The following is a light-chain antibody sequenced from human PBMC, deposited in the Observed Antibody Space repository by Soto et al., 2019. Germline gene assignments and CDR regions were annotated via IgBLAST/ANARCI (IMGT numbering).Light chain of an antibody. CDR2: DTS. V-gene: IGKV3-20*01. CDR3: QQSDT. J-gene: IGKJ5*01. CDR1: QSVSNDF. Sequence: EIVLTQSPGILSFSPGERATLSCRASQSVSNDFLAWYQQKPGQAPRLLIYDTSTRATGIPARFSGSGSGTESTLTISSLQPEDFAVYYCQQSDTFGQGTRLEIK.